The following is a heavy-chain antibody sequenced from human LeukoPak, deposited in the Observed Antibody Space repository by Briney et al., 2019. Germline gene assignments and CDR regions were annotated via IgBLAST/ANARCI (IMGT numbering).Heavy chain of an antibody. J-gene: IGHJ5*02. Sequence: GGSLRLSCAASGFTFNNYAMTWVRQAPGKGLEWVSTISDSVSGGSTYYADSVRGRFTISRDNSKNTLYLQMNSLRAEDTAVYYCAKDRTGYSYGYFLSPWGQGTLVTVSS. D-gene: IGHD5-18*01. CDR3: AKDRTGYSYGYFLSP. CDR1: GFTFNNYA. V-gene: IGHV3-23*01. CDR2: ISDSVSGGST.